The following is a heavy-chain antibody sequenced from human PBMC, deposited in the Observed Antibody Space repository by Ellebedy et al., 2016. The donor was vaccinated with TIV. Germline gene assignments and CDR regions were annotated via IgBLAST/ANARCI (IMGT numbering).Heavy chain of an antibody. CDR3: ARGGSYYPFAY. CDR1: GFTFSDHY. Sequence: GESLKISCAASGFTFSDHYIDWVRQAPGKGLEWVGRTRNKANSYTTEYAASVNGRFTISRDDSKNSLYLQMNSLKTEDTAVYYCARGGSYYPFAYWGQGTLVTVSS. D-gene: IGHD3-10*01. CDR2: TRNKANSYTT. J-gene: IGHJ4*02. V-gene: IGHV3-72*01.